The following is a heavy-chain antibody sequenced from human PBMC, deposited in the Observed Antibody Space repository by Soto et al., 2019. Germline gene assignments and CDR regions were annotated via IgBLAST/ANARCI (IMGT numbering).Heavy chain of an antibody. D-gene: IGHD4-17*01. Sequence: GASVKVSCKASGGTFSSYAISWVRQAPGQGLEWMGGIIPIFDTANYAQKFQGRVTITADESTSTAYMELSSLRSEDTAVYYCARDKTYGGNSNWFDPWGQGTLVTVSS. CDR1: GGTFSSYA. CDR2: IIPIFDTA. J-gene: IGHJ5*02. V-gene: IGHV1-69*13. CDR3: ARDKTYGGNSNWFDP.